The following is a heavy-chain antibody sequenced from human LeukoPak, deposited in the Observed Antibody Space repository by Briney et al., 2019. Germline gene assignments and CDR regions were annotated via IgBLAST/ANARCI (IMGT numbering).Heavy chain of an antibody. CDR2: ISGSGGST. CDR3: AEGSPRDQTDRHFDY. J-gene: IGHJ4*02. Sequence: GGSLRLSCAASGFTFDDYAMHWVRQAPGKSLEWVSGISGSGGSTYYADSVMGRFTISRDNSKNTLYLQMNSLRAEDTAVYYCAEGSPRDQTDRHFDYWGQGTLVTVSS. D-gene: IGHD2-2*01. CDR1: GFTFDDYA. V-gene: IGHV3-23*01.